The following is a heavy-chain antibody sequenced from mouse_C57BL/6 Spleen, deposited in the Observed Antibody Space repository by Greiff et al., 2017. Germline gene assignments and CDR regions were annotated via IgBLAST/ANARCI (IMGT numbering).Heavy chain of an antibody. Sequence: QVQLQQPGAELVKPGASVKMSCKASGYTFTSYWITWVKQRPGQGLEWIGDIYPGSGSTNYNEKFKSKATLTVDTSASTAYMQLSSLTSEDSAVYYCARRGAVVDPAWCAYWGQGTLVTVSA. V-gene: IGHV1-55*01. D-gene: IGHD1-1*01. J-gene: IGHJ3*01. CDR3: ARRGAVVDPAWCAY. CDR1: GYTFTSYW. CDR2: IYPGSGST.